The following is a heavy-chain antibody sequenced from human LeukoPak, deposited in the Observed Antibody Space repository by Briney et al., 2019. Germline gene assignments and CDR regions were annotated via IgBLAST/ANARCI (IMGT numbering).Heavy chain of an antibody. V-gene: IGHV3-21*01. D-gene: IGHD3-10*01. CDR2: ISSGSNYI. Sequence: GGSLRLSCAASGFTFSSYSMNWVRQAPGKGLEWVSSISSGSNYIYYADSVKGRFTISRDNAKNSLYLQMNSLRAEDTAVYYCARGPIDGGFDYWGQGTLVTVSS. CDR1: GFTFSSYS. J-gene: IGHJ4*02. CDR3: ARGPIDGGFDY.